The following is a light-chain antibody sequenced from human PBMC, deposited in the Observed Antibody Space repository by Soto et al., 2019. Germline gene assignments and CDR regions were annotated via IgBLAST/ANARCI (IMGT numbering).Light chain of an antibody. Sequence: QSALTQPRSVSGSPGQSVTISCTGTSSDVGGYNYVSWYQQHPGKAPKLIIYDVSKRPSGVPDRFSGSKSGNTASLTVSGLQAEDEADYYCSSYAGSNNYVFGTGTKVTVL. J-gene: IGLJ1*01. CDR3: SSYAGSNNYV. CDR1: SSDVGGYNY. CDR2: DVS. V-gene: IGLV2-11*01.